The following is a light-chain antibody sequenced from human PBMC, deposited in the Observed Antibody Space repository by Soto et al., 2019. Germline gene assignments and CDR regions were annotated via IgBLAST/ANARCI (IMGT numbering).Light chain of an antibody. CDR3: QQYNNWPPIT. CDR2: DAS. V-gene: IGKV3-15*01. CDR1: QSVRSK. Sequence: EIVMTQSPATLSVSPVEGATLSCRASQSVRSKLAWYQQKPGQAPRLLIYDASTRATGIPARFSGSGSGTEFTLTISSLQSEDFAVYYCQQYNNWPPITFGQGTRLEIK. J-gene: IGKJ5*01.